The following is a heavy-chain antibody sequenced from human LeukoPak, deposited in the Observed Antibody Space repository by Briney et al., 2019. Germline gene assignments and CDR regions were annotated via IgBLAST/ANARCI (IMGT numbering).Heavy chain of an antibody. D-gene: IGHD3-22*01. CDR1: GFTVISNY. Sequence: GGSLRLSCVASGFTVISNYMSWVRQAPGKGLEWVSVIYSDGSIHYTDSVKGRFTISRDNSKNTVSLQMNSLRADDTAVYYCARDGSDYYDKRVPPGINWGQGTLVTVSS. CDR3: ARDGSDYYDKRVPPGIN. V-gene: IGHV3-53*01. J-gene: IGHJ4*02. CDR2: IYSDGSI.